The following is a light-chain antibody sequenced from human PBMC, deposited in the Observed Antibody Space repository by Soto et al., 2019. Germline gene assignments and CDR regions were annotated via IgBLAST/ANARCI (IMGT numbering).Light chain of an antibody. CDR1: QSVSSSY. Sequence: EIVLTQSPGTLSLSPGERATLSCRASQSVSSSYLAWYQQKPGQAPRLLIYGASSRATGIPDRFSGSGSGTDFTLTISRLEPEDFAVYYCQQYGRSPLTFGQGTKVEFK. V-gene: IGKV3-20*01. CDR2: GAS. J-gene: IGKJ1*01. CDR3: QQYGRSPLT.